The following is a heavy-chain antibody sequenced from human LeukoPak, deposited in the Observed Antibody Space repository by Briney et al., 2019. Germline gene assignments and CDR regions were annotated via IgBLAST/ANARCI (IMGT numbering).Heavy chain of an antibody. CDR2: IYYSGST. Sequence: SETLSLTCTVSGGSVSSGSYYWSWIRQPPGKGLEWIGYIYYSGSTNYNPSLMSRVTISVDTSKNQFSLKLSSVTAADTAVYYCASGGGTAGLGKNWFDLWGQGTLVTVSS. V-gene: IGHV4-61*01. CDR3: ASGGGTAGLGKNWFDL. CDR1: GGSVSSGSYY. J-gene: IGHJ5*02. D-gene: IGHD6-13*01.